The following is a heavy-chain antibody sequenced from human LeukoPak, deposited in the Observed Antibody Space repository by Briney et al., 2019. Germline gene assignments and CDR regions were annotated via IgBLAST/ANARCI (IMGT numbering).Heavy chain of an antibody. D-gene: IGHD2-8*01. CDR3: ARTSPKNGAFDT. CDR1: GGSISSYY. CDR2: IYSSGST. V-gene: IGHV4-4*07. J-gene: IGHJ3*02. Sequence: SETLSLTCTVSGGSISSYYWSWIRQPAGKGLEWIGRIYSSGSTNYNPSLNSRVTMSVDTSENQFSLKLSSLTAADTAVYYCARTSPKNGAFDTWGQGTMVTVSS.